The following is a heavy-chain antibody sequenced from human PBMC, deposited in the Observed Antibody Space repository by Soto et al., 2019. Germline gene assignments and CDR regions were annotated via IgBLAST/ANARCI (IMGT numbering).Heavy chain of an antibody. CDR2: IFWGDDE. V-gene: IGHV2-5*02. CDR1: GFSLSTSGVG. J-gene: IGHJ4*02. CDR3: AHFKALQPDC. Sequence: QITLKESGPTLVKPTQTLRLTCTFSGFSLSTSGVGVGWIRQPPVKALQWLALIFWGDDERYTPSLKSRLTTTKDTSNIQVVLTMTNMDPVDTATYYCAHFKALQPDCWGQGTLVTVSS. D-gene: IGHD1-1*01.